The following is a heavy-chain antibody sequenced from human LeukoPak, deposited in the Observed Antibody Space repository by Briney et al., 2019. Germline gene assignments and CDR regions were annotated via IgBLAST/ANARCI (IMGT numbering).Heavy chain of an antibody. CDR2: IYYSGST. D-gene: IGHD3-22*01. CDR1: GGSISSYY. CDR3: ARHTVSYYYDSSGYYRPYYFDY. V-gene: IGHV4-59*08. J-gene: IGHJ4*02. Sequence: SETLSLTCTVSGGSISSYYWSWIRQPPGKGLEWIGYIYYSGSTNYNPSLKSRVTISVDTSKNQFSLKLSSVTAADTAVYYCARHTVSYYYDSSGYYRPYYFDYWGQGTLVTVSS.